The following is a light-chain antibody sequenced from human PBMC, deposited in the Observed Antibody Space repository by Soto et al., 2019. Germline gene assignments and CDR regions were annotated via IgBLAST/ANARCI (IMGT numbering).Light chain of an antibody. CDR3: SSYTSKSSLI. Sequence: QSALTQPASVSGSPGQSITISCAGTMRDVGAYNLVSWYQQHPGRAPQLIIYEVRNRPSGISFRFSGSKSGNTASLTISGLQAEDEANYYCSSYTSKSSLIFGGGTKVTVL. CDR2: EVR. V-gene: IGLV2-14*01. CDR1: MRDVGAYNL. J-gene: IGLJ2*01.